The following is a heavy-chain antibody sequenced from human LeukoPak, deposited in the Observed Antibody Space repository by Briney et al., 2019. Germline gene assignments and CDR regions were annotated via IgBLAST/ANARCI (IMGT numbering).Heavy chain of an antibody. CDR1: GYSFSDYP. CDR3: ARGGSGSGYLYYFDH. J-gene: IGHJ4*02. V-gene: IGHV1-2*06. Sequence: ASVMVSCKASGYSFSDYPMHWVRQAPGRGLEWMGRINFNSGGTSYAQNFQGRVTMTRDTSINTAYMELSGLTSDDTAVYYCARGGSGSGYLYYFDHWGQGTLVSVPS. D-gene: IGHD3-10*01. CDR2: INFNSGGT.